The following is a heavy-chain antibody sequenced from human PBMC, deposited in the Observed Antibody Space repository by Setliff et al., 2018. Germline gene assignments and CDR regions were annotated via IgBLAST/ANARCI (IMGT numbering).Heavy chain of an antibody. CDR1: GFTFSSYS. CDR3: ASYGSWYERAYYYGMDV. CDR2: ISSSSSHII. Sequence: GGSLRLSCAASGFTFSSYSMNWVRQAPGKGLEWVSSISSSSSHIISYADSVKGRFTISRDNSKNTLYLQMNSLRAEDTAVYYCASYGSWYERAYYYGMDVWGQGTTVTVSS. V-gene: IGHV3-21*04. D-gene: IGHD6-13*01. J-gene: IGHJ6*02.